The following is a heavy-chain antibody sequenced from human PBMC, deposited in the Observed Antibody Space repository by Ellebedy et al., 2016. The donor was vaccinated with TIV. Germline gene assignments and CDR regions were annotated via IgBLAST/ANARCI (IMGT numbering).Heavy chain of an antibody. CDR1: GGSFSGYY. CDR3: ARHADDYSNYGY. J-gene: IGHJ4*02. CDR2: INHSGST. V-gene: IGHV4-34*01. Sequence: MPSETLSLTCAVYGGSFSGYYWSWIRQPPGKGLEWIGEINHSGSTNYNPSLKSRVTISVDTSKNQFSLKLSSVTAADTAVYYCARHADDYSNYGYWGQGTLVTVSS. D-gene: IGHD4-11*01.